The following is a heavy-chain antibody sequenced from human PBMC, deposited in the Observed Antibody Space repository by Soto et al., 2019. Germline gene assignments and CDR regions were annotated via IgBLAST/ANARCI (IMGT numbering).Heavy chain of an antibody. Sequence: QVQLVQSGAEVKKPGSSVKVSCKASGGTFSSYAISWVRQAPGQGLEWMGGIIPIFGTANYAQKFQGRVTITADESTRTAYMELSSLRSEDTAVYYCAREVDIVATWGWFEPWGQGTLVTVSS. J-gene: IGHJ5*02. CDR3: AREVDIVATWGWFEP. D-gene: IGHD5-12*01. CDR1: GGTFSSYA. V-gene: IGHV1-69*01. CDR2: IIPIFGTA.